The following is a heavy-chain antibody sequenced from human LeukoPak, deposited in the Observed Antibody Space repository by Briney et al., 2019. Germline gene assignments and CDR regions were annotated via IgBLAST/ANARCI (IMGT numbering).Heavy chain of an antibody. V-gene: IGHV3-53*01. D-gene: IGHD5-12*01. CDR2: IYSGGST. J-gene: IGHJ6*03. CDR1: GFTVSSNY. Sequence: GGSLRLSCAASGFTVSSNYMSWVRQAPGKGLEWVSVIYSGGSTYYADSVKGRFTISRDNSKNTLYLQMNSLRAEDTAVYYCARSVAFNYYYYYMDVWGKGTTVTISS. CDR3: ARSVAFNYYYYYMDV.